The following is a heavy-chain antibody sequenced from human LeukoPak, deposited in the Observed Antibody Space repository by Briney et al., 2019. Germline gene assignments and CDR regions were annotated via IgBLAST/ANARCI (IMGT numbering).Heavy chain of an antibody. Sequence: GGSLRLSCAASGFTFSSYSMNWVRQAPGKGLEWVSYISSSSSTIYYADSVQGRFTISRDNSKNTLYLQMNSLRAEDTAVYYCVRDIGGGRPPLDSWGQGTLVTVSS. V-gene: IGHV3-48*01. CDR2: ISSSSSTI. CDR1: GFTFSSYS. CDR3: VRDIGGGRPPLDS. D-gene: IGHD3-16*01. J-gene: IGHJ4*02.